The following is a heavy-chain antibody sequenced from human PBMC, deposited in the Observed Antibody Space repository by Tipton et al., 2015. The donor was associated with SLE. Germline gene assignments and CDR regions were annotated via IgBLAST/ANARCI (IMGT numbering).Heavy chain of an antibody. CDR3: AEHYYDSSGLGV. CDR2: IIPILGIA. J-gene: IGHJ4*02. CDR1: GGTFSSYA. D-gene: IGHD3-22*01. Sequence: QVQLVQSGPEVKKPGSSVKVSCKASGGTFSSYAISWVRQAPGQGLEWMGRIIPILGIANYAQKFQGRVTITADKSTSTAYMELSSLRSEDTAVYYCAEHYYDSSGLGVWGQGTLVTVSS. V-gene: IGHV1-69*09.